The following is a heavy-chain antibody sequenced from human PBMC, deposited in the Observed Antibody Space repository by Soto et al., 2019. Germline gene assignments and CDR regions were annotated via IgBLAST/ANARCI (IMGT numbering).Heavy chain of an antibody. D-gene: IGHD3-3*01. V-gene: IGHV4-31*03. CDR3: ARAINDFWSGFSYYFDY. CDR2: MYYSGIA. Sequence: KPSETLSLTCTVSGDSISSGGYYWTWVRQHPGKGLEWIGYMYYSGIAYYNPSLKSRVNISVDTSKNQFSLRLSSVTAADTAVYYCARAINDFWSGFSYYFDYWGQGTLVTVSS. J-gene: IGHJ4*02. CDR1: GDSISSGGYY.